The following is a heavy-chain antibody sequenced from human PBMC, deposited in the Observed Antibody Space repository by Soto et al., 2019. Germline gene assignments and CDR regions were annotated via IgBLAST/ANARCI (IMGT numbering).Heavy chain of an antibody. V-gene: IGHV3-48*03. CDR1: GFTLSNYE. CDR2: ISTGGSSI. CDR3: ARERGGLSGADV. J-gene: IGHJ6*02. Sequence: PGGSLRLSCAGSGFTLSNYEMNWVRQAPGKGLEWVSYISTGGSSIYYADSVKGRFTIARGNGKNSVYLQMSSLRAEDTATYYCARERGGLSGADVWGQGTTVTVSS. D-gene: IGHD1-26*01.